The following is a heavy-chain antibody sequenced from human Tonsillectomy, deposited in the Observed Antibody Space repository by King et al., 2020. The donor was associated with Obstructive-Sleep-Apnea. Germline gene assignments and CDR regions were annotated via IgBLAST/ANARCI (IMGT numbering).Heavy chain of an antibody. J-gene: IGHJ4*02. CDR3: VRPANVLTGYPFEY. D-gene: IGHD3-9*01. Sequence: HVQLQESGPGLVKPSETLSLTCTVSGGSIRSYYWSWVRQPPGKGLEWIGYIYYSGSTNYNPSLKSRVTISLDTSKNPFSLKRSSVTAADTAVYYCVRPANVLTGYPFEYWGQGTLVTVSS. V-gene: IGHV4-59*08. CDR1: GGSIRSYY. CDR2: IYYSGST.